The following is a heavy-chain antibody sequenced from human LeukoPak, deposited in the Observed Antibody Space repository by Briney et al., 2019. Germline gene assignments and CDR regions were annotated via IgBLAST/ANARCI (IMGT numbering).Heavy chain of an antibody. V-gene: IGHV1-24*01. CDR1: GYTFTSYY. Sequence: ASVKVSCKASGYTFTSYYMHWVRQAPGQGLEWMGGFDPEDGETIYAQKFQGRVTMTEDTSTDTAYMELSSLRSEDTAVYYCATLRWFDPWGQGTLVTVSS. CDR3: ATLRWFDP. J-gene: IGHJ5*02. CDR2: FDPEDGET.